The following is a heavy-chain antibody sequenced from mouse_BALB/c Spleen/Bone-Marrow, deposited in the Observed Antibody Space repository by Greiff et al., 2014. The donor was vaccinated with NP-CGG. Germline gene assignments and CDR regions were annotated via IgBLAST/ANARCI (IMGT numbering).Heavy chain of an antibody. D-gene: IGHD4-1*01. V-gene: IGHV3-8*02. CDR3: ATGYYFDY. J-gene: IGHJ2*01. CDR2: ITYSANT. Sequence: EVKLMESGPSLVKPSQTLSLTCSVTGDSITRGYWNWIRKFPGNKLEYMGYITYSANTYYNPSLKSRLSITRDTSKNQYYLQLNSMTTEDTATYYCATGYYFDYWGQGTTLTVSS. CDR1: GDSITRGY.